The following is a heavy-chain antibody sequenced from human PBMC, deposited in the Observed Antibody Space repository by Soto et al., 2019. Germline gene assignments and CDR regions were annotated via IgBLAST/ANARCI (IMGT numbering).Heavy chain of an antibody. V-gene: IGHV4-4*07. D-gene: IGHD3-10*01. Sequence: QVQLQESGPGLVKPSETLSLTCAVSGASIRSYHWSFLRQPAGKGLEWIGRIQHTGNTNYNPSLKSRVTMSADTSKNQISLKMTSVTAADTAVYFCAKDVSSRSWFDPWGQGVRVIVSS. J-gene: IGHJ5*02. CDR1: GASIRSYH. CDR3: AKDVSSRSWFDP. CDR2: IQHTGNT.